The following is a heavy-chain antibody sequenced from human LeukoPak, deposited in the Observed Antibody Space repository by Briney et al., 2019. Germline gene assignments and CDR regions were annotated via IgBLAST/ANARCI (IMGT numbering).Heavy chain of an antibody. Sequence: GESLKISCKGSGYSFTSYWIGWVRQMPGKGLEWMGIIYPGDSDTRYSPSFQGQVTISADKSISTAYLQWSSLKASDTAMYYCARLPEIAVAGPIVSYFDYWGQGTLVTVSS. D-gene: IGHD6-19*01. J-gene: IGHJ4*02. CDR3: ARLPEIAVAGPIVSYFDY. CDR2: IYPGDSDT. V-gene: IGHV5-51*01. CDR1: GYSFTSYW.